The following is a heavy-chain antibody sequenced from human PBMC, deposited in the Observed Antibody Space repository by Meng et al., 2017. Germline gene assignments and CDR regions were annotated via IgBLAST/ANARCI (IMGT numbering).Heavy chain of an antibody. CDR2: IYPGDSDT. D-gene: IGHD1-26*01. Sequence: GESLKISCKGSGYSFTSYWIGWVRQMPGKGLEWMGIIYPGDSDTRYSPSFQGQVTISADKSISTAYLQWSSLKASDTAMYYCARQLEWELRDDAFDIWGQGTMVTVSS. V-gene: IGHV5-51*01. CDR1: GYSFTSYW. J-gene: IGHJ3*02. CDR3: ARQLEWELRDDAFDI.